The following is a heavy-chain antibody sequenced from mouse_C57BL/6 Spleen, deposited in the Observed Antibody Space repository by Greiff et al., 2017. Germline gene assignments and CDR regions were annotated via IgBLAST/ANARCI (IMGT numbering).Heavy chain of an antibody. CDR2: IDPSDSET. Sequence: QVQLQQPGAELVRPGSSVKLSCKASGYTFTSYWMHWVKQRPIQGLEWIGNIDPSDSETHYNQKFKDKATLTVDKSSSTAYMQLSSLTSEDSAVYYCARERNYYGSSYWYFDVCGTGTTVTVSS. D-gene: IGHD1-1*01. J-gene: IGHJ1*03. CDR1: GYTFTSYW. CDR3: ARERNYYGSSYWYFDV. V-gene: IGHV1-52*01.